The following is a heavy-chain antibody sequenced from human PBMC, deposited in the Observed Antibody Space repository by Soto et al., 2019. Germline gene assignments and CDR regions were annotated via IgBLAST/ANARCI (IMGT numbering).Heavy chain of an antibody. J-gene: IGHJ2*01. CDR3: ARDPEYSGSYYSSSYFDL. Sequence: ASVKVSCKASGYTFTGYYMHWVRQAPGQGLEWMGWINPNSGGTNYAQKFQGWVTMTRDTSISTAYMELSRLRSDDTAVYYCARDPEYSGSYYSSSYFDLWGRGTLVTVSS. CDR1: GYTFTGYY. CDR2: INPNSGGT. V-gene: IGHV1-2*04. D-gene: IGHD1-26*01.